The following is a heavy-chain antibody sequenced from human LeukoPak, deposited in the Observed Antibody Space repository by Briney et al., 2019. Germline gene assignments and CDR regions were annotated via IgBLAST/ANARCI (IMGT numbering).Heavy chain of an antibody. D-gene: IGHD1-14*01. Sequence: SETLSLTCAVYGGSFSGYYWSWIRQPPGKGLEWIGEINHSGSTYYNPSLKSRVTISVDTSKNQFSLKLSSVTAADTAVYYCAIITAPLDYWGQGTLVTVSS. J-gene: IGHJ4*02. CDR3: AIITAPLDY. V-gene: IGHV4-34*01. CDR2: INHSGST. CDR1: GGSFSGYY.